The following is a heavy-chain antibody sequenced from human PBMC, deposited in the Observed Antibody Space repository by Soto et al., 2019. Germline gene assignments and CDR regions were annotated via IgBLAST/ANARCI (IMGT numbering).Heavy chain of an antibody. J-gene: IGHJ6*02. V-gene: IGHV3-21*01. D-gene: IGHD2-2*01. Sequence: PGGSLRLSCAASGFTFSSYSMNWVRQAPGKGLEWVSSISSSSSYIYYADSVKGRFTISRDNAKNSLYLQMSSLRAEDTAVYYCARDYQLLFYYYGMDVWGQGTTVTVSS. CDR1: GFTFSSYS. CDR3: ARDYQLLFYYYGMDV. CDR2: ISSSSSYI.